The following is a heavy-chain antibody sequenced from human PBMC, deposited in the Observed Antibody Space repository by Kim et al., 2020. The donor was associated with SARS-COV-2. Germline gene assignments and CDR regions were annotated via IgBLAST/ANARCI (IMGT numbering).Heavy chain of an antibody. Sequence: ASVKVSCKASGYTFTGYYMHWVRQAPGQGLEWMGWINPNSGGTNYAQKFQGRVTMTRDTSISTAYMELSRLRSDDTAVYYCARAMKREEGDDAFDIWGQGTMVTVSS. CDR1: GYTFTGYY. J-gene: IGHJ3*02. CDR3: ARAMKREEGDDAFDI. D-gene: IGHD3-16*01. V-gene: IGHV1-2*02. CDR2: INPNSGGT.